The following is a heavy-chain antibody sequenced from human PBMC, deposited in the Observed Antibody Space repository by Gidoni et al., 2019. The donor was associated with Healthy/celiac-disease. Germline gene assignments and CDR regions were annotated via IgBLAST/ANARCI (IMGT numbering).Heavy chain of an antibody. Sequence: EVQLVESGGGLVQPGGSLRLSCAPSGFTFSSYSMNWVRQAPGKGLECVSSISSSSIYIYYADSVKGRSTTSRDNDKNSLYLQMNSLRAEDTAVYYCAISTDQIDYWGQGTLVSVSS. CDR2: ISSSSIYI. CDR3: AISTDQIDY. J-gene: IGHJ4*02. V-gene: IGHV3-21*01. CDR1: GFTFSSYS.